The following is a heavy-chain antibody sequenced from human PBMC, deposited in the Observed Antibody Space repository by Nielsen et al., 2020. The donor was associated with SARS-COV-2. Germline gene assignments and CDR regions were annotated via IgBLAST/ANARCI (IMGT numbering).Heavy chain of an antibody. Sequence: GESLKISCAASGFTFSSYWMSWVRQAPGKGLEWVANIKQDGSEKYYVDSVKGRFTISRDNAENSLYLQMNSMRAEDTAVYYCARVGRYCSSTSCDHNWFDHWGQGTLVTVSS. CDR1: GFTFSSYW. V-gene: IGHV3-7*03. CDR3: ARVGRYCSSTSCDHNWFDH. J-gene: IGHJ5*02. D-gene: IGHD2-2*01. CDR2: IKQDGSEK.